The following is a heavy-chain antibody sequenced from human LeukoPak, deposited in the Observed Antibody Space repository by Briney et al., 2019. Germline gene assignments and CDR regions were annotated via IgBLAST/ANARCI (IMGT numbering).Heavy chain of an antibody. CDR1: GFTFSCYG. Sequence: GGSLRLSCAASGFTFSCYGMHWVRQAPGKGLEWVAVIWYDGSNKYYADSVKGRFTISRDNSKNTLYLQMNSLRAEDTAVYYCAKPYIAVAGTLGYYFDYWGQGTLVTVSS. CDR3: AKPYIAVAGTLGYYFDY. V-gene: IGHV3-33*06. CDR2: IWYDGSNK. J-gene: IGHJ4*02. D-gene: IGHD6-19*01.